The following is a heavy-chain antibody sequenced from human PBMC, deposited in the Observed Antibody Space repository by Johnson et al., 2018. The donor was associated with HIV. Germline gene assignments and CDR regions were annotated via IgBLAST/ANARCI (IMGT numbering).Heavy chain of an antibody. Sequence: VQLVESGGGLVQPGRSLRLSCAASGFTFDDYAMHWVRQAPGKGLEWVSGINWNAGSTGYADSVKGRFTISRDNAKNSLYLQMNSLRAEDTALYYCAREGAAVGKAFAIWGQGTMVTVSS. CDR3: AREGAAVGKAFAI. CDR2: INWNAGST. V-gene: IGHV3-20*04. J-gene: IGHJ3*02. CDR1: GFTFDDYA. D-gene: IGHD6-13*01.